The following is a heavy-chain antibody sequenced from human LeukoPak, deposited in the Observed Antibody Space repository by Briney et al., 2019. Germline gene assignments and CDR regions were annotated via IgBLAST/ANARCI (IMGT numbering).Heavy chain of an antibody. D-gene: IGHD5-18*01. CDR1: GGSFSGYY. Sequence: SETLSLTCAVYGGSFSGYYWSWIRQPPGKGLEWIGEIDHSGSTNYNPSLKSRVTISVDTSKNQFSLKLSSVTAADTAVYYCARSRXRTXIQLWLRPPPFDYWGQGTLVTVSS. CDR3: ARSRXRTXIQLWLRPPPFDY. J-gene: IGHJ4*02. V-gene: IGHV4-34*01. CDR2: IDHSGST.